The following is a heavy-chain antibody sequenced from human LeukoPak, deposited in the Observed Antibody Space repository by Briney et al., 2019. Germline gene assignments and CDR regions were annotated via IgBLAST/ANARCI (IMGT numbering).Heavy chain of an antibody. Sequence: ASVKVSCKTSGGTFSSYTIGWVRQAPGQGLEWMGGIIPLFGTANYAQKFQGRVTITSDESTSTAYMELSNLKSDDTAVYYCAREGGLWFGELHPQTEADAFDIWGQGTMVTVSS. CDR2: IIPLFGTA. D-gene: IGHD3-10*01. V-gene: IGHV1-69*13. J-gene: IGHJ3*02. CDR3: AREGGLWFGELHPQTEADAFDI. CDR1: GGTFSSYT.